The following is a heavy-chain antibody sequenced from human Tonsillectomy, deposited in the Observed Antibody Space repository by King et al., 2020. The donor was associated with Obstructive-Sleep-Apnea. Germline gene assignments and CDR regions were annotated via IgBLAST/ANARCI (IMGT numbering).Heavy chain of an antibody. Sequence: VQLQESGPGLVKPSQTLSLTCPVSGGPIRRGGYYWSWIRQHPGKGLEWIGYIYYSGSPYYTPSLKSRVTLSLVTSKNQFSLKLSSVTAADTAVYYCARRSSSGPTPCDYWGQGTLVTVSS. J-gene: IGHJ4*02. D-gene: IGHD6-13*01. CDR1: GGPIRRGGYY. V-gene: IGHV4-31*03. CDR2: IYYSGSP. CDR3: ARRSSSGPTPCDY.